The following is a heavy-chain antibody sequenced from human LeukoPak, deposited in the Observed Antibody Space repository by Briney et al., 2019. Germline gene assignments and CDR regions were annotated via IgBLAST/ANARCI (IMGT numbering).Heavy chain of an antibody. D-gene: IGHD4-23*01. J-gene: IGHJ4*02. V-gene: IGHV3-7*01. CDR1: AFTFSNYW. CDR3: ARDRGYSTFDY. CDR2: IREDGSEI. Sequence: GGSLRLSCAASAFTFSNYWMSWVRQAPGRGLEWVANIREDGSEINYVDSVKGRFTISRDNAKNSLYLQMNSLRVDDTAVYYCARDRGYSTFDYWGQGTLVAVSS.